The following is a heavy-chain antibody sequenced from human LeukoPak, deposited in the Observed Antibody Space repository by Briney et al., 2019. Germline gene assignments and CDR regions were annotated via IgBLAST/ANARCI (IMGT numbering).Heavy chain of an antibody. CDR3: ARRRRYYYDSSGYYGGDYFDY. J-gene: IGHJ4*02. Sequence: ASVKVSCKASGYTFTSYDINWVRQATGQGLEWMGWMNPNSGNTGYAQKFQGRVTMTRDMSTSTVYMELSGLRSEDTAVYYCARRRRYYYDSSGYYGGDYFDYWGQGTLVTVSS. CDR1: GYTFTSYD. D-gene: IGHD3-22*01. CDR2: MNPNSGNT. V-gene: IGHV1-8*01.